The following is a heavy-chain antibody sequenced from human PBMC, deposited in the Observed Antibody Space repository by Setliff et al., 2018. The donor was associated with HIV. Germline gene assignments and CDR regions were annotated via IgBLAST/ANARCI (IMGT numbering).Heavy chain of an antibody. V-gene: IGHV3-30*02. CDR2: IWFDGNKK. CDR3: AKEFEDLSGAY. D-gene: IGHD3-10*01. CDR1: GFRFRSYG. J-gene: IGHJ4*02. Sequence: PGESLKISCAASGFRFRSYGMHWVRQAPGKGLEWVAIIWFDGNKKYYADSVKGRFTISRDNSKNTLYLQMNSLRAEGTATYYCAKEFEDLSGAYWGQGTLVTVSS.